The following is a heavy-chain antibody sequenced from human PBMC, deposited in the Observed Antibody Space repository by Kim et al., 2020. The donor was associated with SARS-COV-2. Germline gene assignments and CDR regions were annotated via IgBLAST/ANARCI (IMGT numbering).Heavy chain of an antibody. Sequence: SETLSLTCTVSGGSISSGSYYWSWIRQPAGKGLEWIGRIYTSGSTNYNPSLKSRVTISVDTSKNQFSLKLSSVTAADTAVYYCARVLPSKGQLAWFDPWGQGTLVTVSS. CDR2: IYTSGST. CDR1: GGSISSGSYY. CDR3: ARVLPSKGQLAWFDP. D-gene: IGHD6-13*01. J-gene: IGHJ5*02. V-gene: IGHV4-61*02.